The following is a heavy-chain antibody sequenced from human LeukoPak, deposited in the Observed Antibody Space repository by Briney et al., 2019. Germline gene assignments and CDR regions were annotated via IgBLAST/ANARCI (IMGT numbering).Heavy chain of an antibody. D-gene: IGHD1-26*01. Sequence: SETLSLTCAVYGGSFSGYYWSWIRQPPGKGLEWIGEINHSGSTNYNPSLKSRVTISVDTSKNQFSLKLSSVTAADTAVYYCASGWEPFIWFDPWGQGTLVTVSS. CDR2: INHSGST. J-gene: IGHJ5*02. CDR1: GGSFSGYY. V-gene: IGHV4-34*01. CDR3: ASGWEPFIWFDP.